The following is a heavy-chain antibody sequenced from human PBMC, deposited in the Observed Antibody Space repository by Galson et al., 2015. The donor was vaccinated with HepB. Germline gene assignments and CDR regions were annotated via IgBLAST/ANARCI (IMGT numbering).Heavy chain of an antibody. V-gene: IGHV4-61*02. Sequence: TLSLTCTVSGGSISSGSYYWSWIRQPAGQGLEWIGRIYSSGSTNYNPSLKSRITISVDTSKNQFSLKLSSVTAADTAVYYCARLVDCSSTTCYGMDVWGQGTTVTVSS. CDR1: GGSISSGSYY. CDR3: ARLVDCSSTTCYGMDV. CDR2: IYSSGST. J-gene: IGHJ6*02. D-gene: IGHD2-2*01.